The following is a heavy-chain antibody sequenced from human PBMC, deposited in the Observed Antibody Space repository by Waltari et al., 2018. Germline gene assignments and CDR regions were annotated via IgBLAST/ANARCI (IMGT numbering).Heavy chain of an antibody. CDR3: ARDHYYGSGAYDVIFDF. CDR2: INPDSGVT. V-gene: IGHV1-2*02. D-gene: IGHD3-10*01. Sequence: QVQLVQSGAEVKKPGASVKVSCETSGYTFTAYYIHWVRQAPGQGLEWMGWINPDSGVTNYAQNFQGRVTMTSDTSIRAAYMELTRLRSDDTAVYYCARDHYYGSGAYDVIFDFWGQGTLVTVS. CDR1: GYTFTAYY. J-gene: IGHJ4*02.